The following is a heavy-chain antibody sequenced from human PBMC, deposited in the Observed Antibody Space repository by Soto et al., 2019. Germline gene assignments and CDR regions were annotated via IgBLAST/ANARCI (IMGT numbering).Heavy chain of an antibody. CDR1: GGSISSYY. CDR3: ARLGYCSSPSCYPDY. CDR2: IYYSGST. V-gene: IGHV4-59*08. J-gene: IGHJ4*02. Sequence: QVQLQESGPGLVKPSETLSLICTVSGGSISSYYWCWIRQPPGKGLEWIGYIYYSGSTNYNHYLNSRVTISETTSKNQFTLKRSSVTAADTAVYYCARLGYCSSPSCYPDYWGQGTLVTVSS. D-gene: IGHD2-2*01.